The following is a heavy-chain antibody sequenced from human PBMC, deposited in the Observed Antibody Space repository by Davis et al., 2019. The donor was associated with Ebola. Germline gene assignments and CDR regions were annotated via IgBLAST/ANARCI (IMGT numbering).Heavy chain of an antibody. Sequence: SETLSLTCAVYGGSFSGYYWSWIRQPPGKGLEWIGEINHSGSTNYNTSLKSRVTISVDTSKNQFSLKLSSVTAADTAVYYCARAIGGRGGWFDPWGQGTLVTVSS. CDR2: INHSGST. V-gene: IGHV4-34*01. CDR1: GGSFSGYY. CDR3: ARAIGGRGGWFDP. J-gene: IGHJ5*02. D-gene: IGHD3-16*01.